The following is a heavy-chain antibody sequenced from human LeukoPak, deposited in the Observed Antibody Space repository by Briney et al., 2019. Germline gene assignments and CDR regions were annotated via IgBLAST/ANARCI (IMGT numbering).Heavy chain of an antibody. V-gene: IGHV4-39*01. CDR2: IYYSGSS. Sequence: KPSETLSLTCTVSSGSISSSNYYWGWIRQPPGKGLEWIGSIYYSGSSYYKPSLKSRVTISADTSKNQFSLKLSSVTATDTAVYYCARVPRGLPDYYYGMDVWGQGTTVTVSS. J-gene: IGHJ6*02. CDR1: SGSISSSNYY. CDR3: ARVPRGLPDYYYGMDV. D-gene: IGHD3-10*01.